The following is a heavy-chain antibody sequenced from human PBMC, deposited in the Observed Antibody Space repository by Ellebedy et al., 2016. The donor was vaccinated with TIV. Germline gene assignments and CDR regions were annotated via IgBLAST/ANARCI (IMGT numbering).Heavy chain of an antibody. J-gene: IGHJ4*02. CDR2: IYYSGST. CDR3: ARGAERAVGATHYDY. D-gene: IGHD1-26*01. Sequence: LRLSXTVSGGSISSGGYYWSWIRQHPGKGLEWIGYIYYSGSTYYNPSLKSRVTISVDTSKNQFSLKLSSVTAADTAVYYCARGAERAVGATHYDYWGQGTLVTVSS. V-gene: IGHV4-31*03. CDR1: GGSISSGGYY.